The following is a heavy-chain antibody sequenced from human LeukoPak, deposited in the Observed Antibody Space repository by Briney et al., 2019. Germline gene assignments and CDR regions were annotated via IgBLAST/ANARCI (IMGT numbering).Heavy chain of an antibody. D-gene: IGHD3-22*01. J-gene: IGHJ4*02. CDR3: AKGGLLGGYDSSGSFDY. CDR2: ISGNGGST. V-gene: IGHV3-23*01. Sequence: PGGSLRLSCAASGFTFSTYTMAWVRQAPGGGLGWGSGISGNGGSTYYGDSVKGRFAISRDDSKSTLYLQMTSLRGEDTAVYYCAKGGLLGGYDSSGSFDYWGQGTLVTVSS. CDR1: GFTFSTYT.